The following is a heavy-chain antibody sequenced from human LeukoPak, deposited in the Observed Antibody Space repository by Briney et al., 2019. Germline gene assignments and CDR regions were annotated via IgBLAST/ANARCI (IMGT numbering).Heavy chain of an antibody. Sequence: GGSLRLSCAASGFTFDDYSMHWVRQGPGKGLEWVSVVSWDGGSTSYADSVKGRFTISRDNSKNSLYLQMNSLRSEDSALYYCAKDRGGVDYWGQGTLVTVSS. D-gene: IGHD3-16*01. CDR2: VSWDGGST. J-gene: IGHJ4*02. CDR3: AKDRGGVDY. CDR1: GFTFDDYS. V-gene: IGHV3-43*01.